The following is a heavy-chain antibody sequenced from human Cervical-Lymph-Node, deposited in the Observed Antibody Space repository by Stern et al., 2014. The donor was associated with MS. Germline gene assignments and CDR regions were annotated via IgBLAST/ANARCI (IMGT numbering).Heavy chain of an antibody. Sequence: QVQLVQSGPGLVKPSQTLSLTCAISGDSVSSNSAAWNWIRQSPSRGLEWLGRTSYRSKWYNDYAVSVKSPITINPDTSKNQFSLQLNSVTPEDTAVYYCARDRRIVGAGVWGMDYYYGMDVWGQGTTVTVSS. CDR1: GDSVSSNSAA. CDR2: TSYRSKWYN. V-gene: IGHV6-1*01. J-gene: IGHJ6*02. D-gene: IGHD1-26*01. CDR3: ARDRRIVGAGVWGMDYYYGMDV.